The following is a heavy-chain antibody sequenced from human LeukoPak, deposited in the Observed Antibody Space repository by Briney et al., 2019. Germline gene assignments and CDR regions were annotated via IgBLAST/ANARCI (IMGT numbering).Heavy chain of an antibody. Sequence: ASVKVSCKASGYTFTGYYMHWVRQAPGQGLEWMGRINPNSGGTNYAQKFQGRVTMTRDTSNSTAYMELSRLRSDDTAVYYCAREDSYGFSNWFDPWGQGTLVTVSS. J-gene: IGHJ5*02. D-gene: IGHD5-18*01. CDR2: INPNSGGT. CDR3: AREDSYGFSNWFDP. CDR1: GYTFTGYY. V-gene: IGHV1-2*06.